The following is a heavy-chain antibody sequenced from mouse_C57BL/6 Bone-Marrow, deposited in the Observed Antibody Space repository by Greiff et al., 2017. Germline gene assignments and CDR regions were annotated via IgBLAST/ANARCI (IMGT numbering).Heavy chain of an antibody. J-gene: IGHJ1*03. Sequence: QVQLQQPGAELVKPGASVKLSCKASGYTFTSYWMHWVKQRPGQGLEWIGMIHPNSGSTNYNEKFKSKATLTVDNSSSTAYMQLSSLTSEDSAVYYCARLITTVGFDVWGTGTTVTVSS. CDR2: IHPNSGST. D-gene: IGHD1-1*01. V-gene: IGHV1-64*01. CDR1: GYTFTSYW. CDR3: ARLITTVGFDV.